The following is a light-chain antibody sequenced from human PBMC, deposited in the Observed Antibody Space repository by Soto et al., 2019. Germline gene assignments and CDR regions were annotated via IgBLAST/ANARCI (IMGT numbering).Light chain of an antibody. Sequence: EIVLTQSPATLSLSPGDSATLSCSAIQSLDGNFLAWYQEKPGQAPRLLIYGASSRASGIPDRFSGSGSGTDFTLTISRLEPEDFAVYYCRQYGRSLGFAFGGGTKVDIK. CDR3: RQYGRSLGFA. J-gene: IGKJ4*01. CDR2: GAS. CDR1: QSLDGNF. V-gene: IGKV3-20*01.